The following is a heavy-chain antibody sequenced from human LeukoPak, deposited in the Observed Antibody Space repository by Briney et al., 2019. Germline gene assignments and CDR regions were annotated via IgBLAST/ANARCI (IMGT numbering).Heavy chain of an antibody. Sequence: GGSLRLSCATSGFPFSDFSMTWVRQAPGKGLEWISTANSGGTTTYYAESVKGRFTISRDNFKNALYLQMSSLRAEDTAIYYCAKQSYARSLGEGGPGTLVTVSS. V-gene: IGHV3-23*01. D-gene: IGHD3-10*02. CDR1: GFPFSDFS. J-gene: IGHJ4*02. CDR2: ANSGGTTT. CDR3: AKQSYARSLGE.